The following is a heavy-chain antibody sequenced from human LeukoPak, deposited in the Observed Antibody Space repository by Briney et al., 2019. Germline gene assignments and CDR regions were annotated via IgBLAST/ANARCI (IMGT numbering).Heavy chain of an antibody. Sequence: GGSLRLSCAASGFTFSSYWMHWARQAPGKGLVWVSRIKGDGSIANYADSVKGRFTVSRDNTKNTVYLQMNSLRAEDTAVYYCARENIVVVPAENWFDPWGQGTLVTVSS. CDR2: IKGDGSIA. V-gene: IGHV3-74*01. J-gene: IGHJ5*02. D-gene: IGHD2-2*01. CDR3: ARENIVVVPAENWFDP. CDR1: GFTFSSYW.